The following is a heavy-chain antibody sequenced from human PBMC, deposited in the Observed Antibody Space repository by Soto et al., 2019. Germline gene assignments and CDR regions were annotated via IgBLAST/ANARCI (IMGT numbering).Heavy chain of an antibody. D-gene: IGHD3-10*01. J-gene: IGHJ4*02. CDR1: GGSFSGYY. CDR3: ARFRPSDYGSGSYPTKPNYFDY. V-gene: IGHV4-34*01. CDR2: INHSGST. Sequence: SETLSLTCAVYGGSFSGYYWSWIRQPPGKGLEWIGEINHSGSTNYNPSLKSRVTISVDTSKNQFSLKLSSVTAADTAVYYCARFRPSDYGSGSYPTKPNYFDYWGQGTLVTVSS.